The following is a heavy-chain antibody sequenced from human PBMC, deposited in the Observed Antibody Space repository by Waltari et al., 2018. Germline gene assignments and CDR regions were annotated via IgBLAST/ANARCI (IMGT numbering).Heavy chain of an antibody. Sequence: QVQLVESGGGVVQPGRSLRLSCAASGFTFSSYAMHWVRQAPGKGLEWVGVISYDGSNKYYADSVKGRFTISRDNSKNTLYLQMNSLRAEDTAVYYCASAFEWLAFDYWGQGTLVTVSS. D-gene: IGHD6-19*01. V-gene: IGHV3-30-3*01. CDR3: ASAFEWLAFDY. CDR2: ISYDGSNK. J-gene: IGHJ4*02. CDR1: GFTFSSYA.